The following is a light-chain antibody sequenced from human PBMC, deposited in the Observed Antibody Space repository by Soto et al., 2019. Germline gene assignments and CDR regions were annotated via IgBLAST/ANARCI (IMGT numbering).Light chain of an antibody. V-gene: IGKV3-20*01. CDR1: QSVSSNY. CDR2: GAS. CDR3: QQYGGSPPYT. Sequence: EIVLTQSPGTLSFSPGEGATLSCRASQSVSSNYLAWYQQKPGQAPRLLIFGASSRASDIPDRLSGSGSGTDFTLTISRLEPEDFAVYYCQQYGGSPPYTFGQGTKLEIK. J-gene: IGKJ2*01.